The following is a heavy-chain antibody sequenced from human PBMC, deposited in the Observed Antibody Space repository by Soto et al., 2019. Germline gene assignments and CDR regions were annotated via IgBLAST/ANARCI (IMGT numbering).Heavy chain of an antibody. D-gene: IGHD6-13*01. CDR1: GGSISSYY. J-gene: IGHJ6*02. CDR2: IYYSGIT. CDR3: ARALIGSSSWYDYYYYGMDV. V-gene: IGHV4-59*01. Sequence: EDLSLPCAVSGGSISSYYWSWIRQPPGKGLEWIGYIYYSGITNYNPSLKSRVTISVDTSKNQFSLKLSSVTAADTAVYYCARALIGSSSWYDYYYYGMDVWGQGTTVTVSS.